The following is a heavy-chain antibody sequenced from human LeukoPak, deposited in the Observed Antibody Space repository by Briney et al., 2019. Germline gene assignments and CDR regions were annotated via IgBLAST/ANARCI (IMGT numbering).Heavy chain of an antibody. V-gene: IGHV3-30-3*01. Sequence: PGGSLRLSCAASGFTFSSCAMHWVRQAPGKGLEWVAVISYDGSNKYYADSVKDRFTISRDNSKNTLYLQMNSLRAEDTAVYYCASRGSFASSGHRPVDYWGQGTLVTVSS. CDR1: GFTFSSCA. CDR2: ISYDGSNK. J-gene: IGHJ4*02. CDR3: ASRGSFASSGHRPVDY. D-gene: IGHD3-22*01.